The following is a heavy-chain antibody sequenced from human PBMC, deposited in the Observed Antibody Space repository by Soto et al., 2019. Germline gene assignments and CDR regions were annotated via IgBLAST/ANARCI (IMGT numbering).Heavy chain of an antibody. CDR2: SSATGAGT. D-gene: IGHD1-7*01. Sequence: ASLLHSCAASGFTFSSYGMTWVRQAAGKGLEWVSFSSATGAGTYYADSVKGRFTISRDNSKNTLYLQMTSLRADDTAVYYCAKDRRAGGNYGFYSDFWGQGALVTVSS. CDR3: AKDRRAGGNYGFYSDF. J-gene: IGHJ4*02. CDR1: GFTFSSYG. V-gene: IGHV3-23*01.